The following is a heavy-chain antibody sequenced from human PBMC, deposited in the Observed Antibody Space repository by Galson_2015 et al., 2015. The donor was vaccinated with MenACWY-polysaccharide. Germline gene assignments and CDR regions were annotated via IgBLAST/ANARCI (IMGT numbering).Heavy chain of an antibody. CDR2: IYYTGST. Sequence: SETLSLTCSVSGGSVNSGSYSWTWIRQPPGKGLEWTGYIYYTGSTKYNPSLKSRVTISVDTSKNQFSLKLSSVTAADTAVYYCARGSVLTGTGFDYWGHGTLVTVSS. CDR3: ARGSVLTGTGFDY. V-gene: IGHV4-61*01. D-gene: IGHD3-9*01. CDR1: GGSVNSGSYS. J-gene: IGHJ4*01.